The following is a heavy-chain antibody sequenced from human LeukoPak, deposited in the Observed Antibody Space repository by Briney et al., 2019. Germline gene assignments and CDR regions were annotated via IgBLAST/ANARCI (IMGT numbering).Heavy chain of an antibody. CDR2: ISYDGSNK. CDR1: GFTFSSYG. D-gene: IGHD1-26*01. Sequence: GRSLRLSCAASGFTFSSYGMHWVRQAPGKGLEWVAVISYDGSNKYYADSVKGRFTISRDNSKNTLYLQMNSLRAEDTAVYYCAGAPMMGSVSGSLDYWGQGTLVTVSS. V-gene: IGHV3-30*03. CDR3: AGAPMMGSVSGSLDY. J-gene: IGHJ4*02.